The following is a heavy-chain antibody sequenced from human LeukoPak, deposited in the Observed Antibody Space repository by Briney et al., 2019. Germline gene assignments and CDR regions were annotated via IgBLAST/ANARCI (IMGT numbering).Heavy chain of an antibody. CDR2: ISSSSSTI. V-gene: IGHV3-48*02. Sequence: PGGSLRLSCAASGFTFSSYSMSWVRQAPGKGLEWVSYISSSSSTIYYADSVKGRFTISRDNAKNSLYLQMNSLRDEDTAVYYCARSRVYDILTGPRYGMDVWGQGTTVTVSS. J-gene: IGHJ6*02. CDR3: ARSRVYDILTGPRYGMDV. CDR1: GFTFSSYS. D-gene: IGHD3-9*01.